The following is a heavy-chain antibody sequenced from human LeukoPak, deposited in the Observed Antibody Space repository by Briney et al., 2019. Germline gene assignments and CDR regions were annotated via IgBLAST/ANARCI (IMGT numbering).Heavy chain of an antibody. D-gene: IGHD4-17*01. CDR1: GGTLSSYA. CDR3: ARLPQEYGDYEWSGGSYFGY. CDR2: IIPIFGTA. Sequence: GASVKVSCKASGGTLSSYAISWVRHAPGQGLEWMGGIIPIFGTANYAQKFQGRVTITTDESTSTAYMELSSLRSEDTAVYYCARLPQEYGDYEWSGGSYFGYWGQGTLVTVSS. V-gene: IGHV1-69*05. J-gene: IGHJ4*02.